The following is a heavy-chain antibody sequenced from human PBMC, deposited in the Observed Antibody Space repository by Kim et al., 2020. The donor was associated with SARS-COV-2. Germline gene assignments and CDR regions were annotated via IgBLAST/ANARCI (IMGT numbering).Heavy chain of an antibody. V-gene: IGHV6-1*01. J-gene: IGHJ4*02. Sequence: WYNDYAVFVKSRITVNPDTSKNQFSLQLNAVTGDDTAVYYCVRGWNDFDHWGQGTLVTVSS. D-gene: IGHD1-1*01. CDR3: VRGWNDFDH. CDR2: WYN.